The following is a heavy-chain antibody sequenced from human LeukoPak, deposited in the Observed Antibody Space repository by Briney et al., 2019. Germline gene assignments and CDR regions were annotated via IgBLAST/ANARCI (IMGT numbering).Heavy chain of an antibody. J-gene: IGHJ3*02. D-gene: IGHD6-13*01. CDR1: GDSISSGGYY. V-gene: IGHV4-31*03. CDR3: ARVGSGYIDFDI. CDR2: IYYSGTT. Sequence: PSQTLSLTCTVSGDSISSGGYYWSWIRQHRGGGWEWIGYIYYSGTTFYNPSLKCRVTISVDTSKTQFSLKLSSLTAADTAVYYCARVGSGYIDFDIWGQGTMVTVSS.